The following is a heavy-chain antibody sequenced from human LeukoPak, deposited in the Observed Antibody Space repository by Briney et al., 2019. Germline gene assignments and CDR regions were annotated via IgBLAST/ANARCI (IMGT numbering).Heavy chain of an antibody. D-gene: IGHD3-22*01. V-gene: IGHV1-8*01. CDR1: GYIFTSHD. J-gene: IGHJ4*02. CDR2: MNPNNGYI. Sequence: ASVKVSCKASGYIFTSHDINWVRQATGQGLEWMGWMNPNNGYIGYVQKFRGRVTMTSNTSISTAYMELSSLRSEDTAVYYCARAHYDISGYPSFDCWGQGTQVTVSS. CDR3: ARAHYDISGYPSFDC.